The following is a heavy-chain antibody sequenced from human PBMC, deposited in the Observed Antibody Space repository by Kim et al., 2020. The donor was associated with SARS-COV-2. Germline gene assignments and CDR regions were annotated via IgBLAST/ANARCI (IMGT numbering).Heavy chain of an antibody. CDR3: AREVFSNDMDV. J-gene: IGHJ6*02. CDR1: GFSFSSYW. CDR2: INQDGTTI. Sequence: GSLRLSCEASGFSFSSYWMSWVRQVPEKGLQWVANINQDGTTIYFGDSLSADSMRGRFTISRDNAKNSLYLQMNSLRAEDTAVYYCAREVFSNDMDVWG. V-gene: IGHV3-7*03.